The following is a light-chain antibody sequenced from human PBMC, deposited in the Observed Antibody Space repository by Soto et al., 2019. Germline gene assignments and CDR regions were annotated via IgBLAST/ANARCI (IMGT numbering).Light chain of an antibody. CDR3: QQSYSTPYT. CDR1: QSISNY. Sequence: DIPMTQSPSSLSASVGDRVPITCRASQSISNYLNWYPQKPGKAPKLLIYAASSLQSGVPSRFSGSGSGTDFTLTISSLQPEDFATYYCQQSYSTPYTFGQGTKLEIK. CDR2: AAS. V-gene: IGKV1-39*01. J-gene: IGKJ2*01.